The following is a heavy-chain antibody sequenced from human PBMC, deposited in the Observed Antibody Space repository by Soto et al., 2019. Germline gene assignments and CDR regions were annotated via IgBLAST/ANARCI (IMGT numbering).Heavy chain of an antibody. CDR2: ISGDGSST. D-gene: IGHD3-9*01. CDR1: GFTFSGYA. CDR3: GKDGEFDWPNYYFDY. Sequence: PGGTLRLSCAASGFTFSGYAMSWVRQAPGKGLEWVSAISGDGSSTYFADSGKGRCTITRDNSKNTLYLQMISLRAEDTAVYYCGKDGEFDWPNYYFDYWGQGTLVTVSS. J-gene: IGHJ4*02. V-gene: IGHV3-23*01.